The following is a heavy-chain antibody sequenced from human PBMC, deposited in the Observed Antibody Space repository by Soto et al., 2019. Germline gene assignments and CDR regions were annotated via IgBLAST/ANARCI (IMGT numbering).Heavy chain of an antibody. J-gene: IGHJ4*02. V-gene: IGHV4-59*01. Sequence: PSETLSLTCIISGDSTSNYYWSLIRQSPGKGLEWIGYISYSGNTKYNPSLKSRVTISVDNSKDQLSLKVTSVTAADSAMYYCACLRGKRGSPIDYWGQGTQVTVSS. CDR1: GDSTSNYY. CDR3: ACLRGKRGSPIDY. D-gene: IGHD2-15*01. CDR2: ISYSGNT.